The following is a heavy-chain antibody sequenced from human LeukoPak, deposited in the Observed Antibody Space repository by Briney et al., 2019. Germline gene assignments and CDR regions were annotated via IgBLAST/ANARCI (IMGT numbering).Heavy chain of an antibody. Sequence: SQTLSLTCTVSGGSISSGSYYWSWIRQPAGKGLEWIGRIYTSGSTNYNPSLKSRVTISVDTSKNQFSLKLSSVTAADTAVYYCARELVGIPSCGLAYDYWGQGTLVNVAS. CDR1: GGSISSGSYY. V-gene: IGHV4-61*02. D-gene: IGHD3/OR15-3a*01. CDR2: IYTSGST. CDR3: ARELVGIPSCGLAYDY. J-gene: IGHJ4*02.